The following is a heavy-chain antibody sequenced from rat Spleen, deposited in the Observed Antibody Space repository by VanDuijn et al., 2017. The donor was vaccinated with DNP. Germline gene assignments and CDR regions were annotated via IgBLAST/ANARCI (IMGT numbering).Heavy chain of an antibody. CDR1: GFSFRDYD. Sequence: QVQLVESGGGLVQPGRSLKLSCAASGFSFRDYDMAWVRQAPSKGLEWIASMSSGGSTYYNSGLKSRLRISRDTSKSQVFLKMNSLQTEDTATYFCSSNAGSDWGQGVMVTVSS. D-gene: IGHD4-3*01. CDR3: SSNAGSD. CDR2: MSSGGST. V-gene: IGHV2S12*01. J-gene: IGHJ2*01.